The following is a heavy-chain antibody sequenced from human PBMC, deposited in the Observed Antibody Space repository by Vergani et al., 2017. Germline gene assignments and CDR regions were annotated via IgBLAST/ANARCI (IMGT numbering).Heavy chain of an antibody. J-gene: IGHJ4*02. D-gene: IGHD6-13*01. CDR2: IYYSGSS. Sequence: QVQLQESGPGLVKPSETLSLTCTVSGGSISSYYWSWTRQPPGKGLEWIGYIYYSGSSNYNPSLKSRVTISVDTSKNQFSLKLSSVTAADTAVYYCARDGYSSSWYPGHIDYWGQGTLVTVSS. CDR3: ARDGYSSSWYPGHIDY. V-gene: IGHV4-59*01. CDR1: GGSISSYY.